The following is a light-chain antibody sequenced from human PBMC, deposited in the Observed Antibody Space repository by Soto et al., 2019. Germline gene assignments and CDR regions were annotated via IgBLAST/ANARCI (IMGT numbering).Light chain of an antibody. J-gene: IGKJ2*01. CDR3: QHIYSTPHP. CDR1: QSSSSY. CDR2: AAS. V-gene: IGKV1-39*01. Sequence: DVQMTQSPSSLSASVGDRVTITCRASQSSSSYLNWYQQKPGKAPKLLIYAASSLQSGVPSRFSGGGSGTDVTLTISSLQAEDFATYYCQHIYSTPHPFGQGTELEIK.